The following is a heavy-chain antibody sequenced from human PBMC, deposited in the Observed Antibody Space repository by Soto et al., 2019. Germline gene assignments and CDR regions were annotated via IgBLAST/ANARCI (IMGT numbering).Heavy chain of an antibody. CDR1: GFTFSRYW. V-gene: IGHV3-7*05. J-gene: IGHJ4*02. CDR2: IKQDGSEK. Sequence: VQLVESGGGLVQPGGSLRLSSASSGFTFSRYWMSWVRQAPGKGLEWVANIKQDGSEKYYVDSVKGRFTISRDNAKNSLYLQMNSLRAEDTAVYYCAREGDWLVGALDYWGQGTLVTVSS. D-gene: IGHD2-21*02. CDR3: AREGDWLVGALDY.